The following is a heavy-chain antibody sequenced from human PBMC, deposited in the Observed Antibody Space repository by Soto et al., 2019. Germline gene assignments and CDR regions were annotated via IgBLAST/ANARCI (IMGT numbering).Heavy chain of an antibody. CDR3: ARDTRTTYYYDSSCPTAYYGMDV. CDR2: ISSSSSYI. J-gene: IGHJ6*02. CDR1: GITFSSYS. D-gene: IGHD3-22*01. Sequence: GSLRLSGAASGITFSSYSMHWVRQGPGKGLEWVSSISSSSSYIYYAASVKGRFTISRDNAKNSLYLQMNSLRAADTAVYYCARDTRTTYYYDSSCPTAYYGMDVWGQGTTVTVSS. V-gene: IGHV3-21*01.